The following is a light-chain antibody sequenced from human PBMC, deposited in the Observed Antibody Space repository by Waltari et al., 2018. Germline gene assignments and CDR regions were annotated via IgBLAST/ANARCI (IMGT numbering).Light chain of an antibody. CDR1: KFGSRY. J-gene: IGLJ2*01. Sequence: SYDLTQPPSMSVSPGQTARITCGGEKFGSRYVHWYQQKAAQAPVMVIYYDSDRPSGIPNRFSGSKRGNTATLTISGVEVGDEADYYCQVWDSNSDHPVFGGGTRLTVL. CDR2: YDS. V-gene: IGLV3-21*01. CDR3: QVWDSNSDHPV.